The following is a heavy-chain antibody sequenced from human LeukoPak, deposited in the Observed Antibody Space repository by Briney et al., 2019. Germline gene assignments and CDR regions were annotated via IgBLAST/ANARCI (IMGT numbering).Heavy chain of an antibody. V-gene: IGHV4-61*02. Sequence: PSETLSLTCTVSGGSISSSSYYWSWIRQPAGKGLEWIGRIYTSGSTNYNPSLKSRVTMSVDTSKNQFSLKLSSVTAADTAVYYCARYEVGATGWFDPWGQGTLVTVSS. CDR2: IYTSGST. CDR3: ARYEVGATGWFDP. D-gene: IGHD1-26*01. CDR1: GGSISSSSYY. J-gene: IGHJ5*02.